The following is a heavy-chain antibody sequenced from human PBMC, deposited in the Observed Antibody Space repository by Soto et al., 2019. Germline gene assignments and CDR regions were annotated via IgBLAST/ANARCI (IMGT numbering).Heavy chain of an antibody. Sequence: EVQLVDSGGGLVQPGGSLRLSCVASGFTFSSYGMNWVRQAPGKGLEWVSYISSGRVTTNYADSVKGRFTISRDNAKSSLYLQLNSLRDYDTAVYYCARGGAAGPDYWGQGTLVIVSS. CDR3: ARGGAAGPDY. CDR2: ISSGRVTT. D-gene: IGHD2-15*01. J-gene: IGHJ4*02. V-gene: IGHV3-48*02. CDR1: GFTFSSYG.